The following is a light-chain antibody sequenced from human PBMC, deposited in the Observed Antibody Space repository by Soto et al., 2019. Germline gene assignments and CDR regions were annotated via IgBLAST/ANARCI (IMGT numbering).Light chain of an antibody. CDR3: ATWDSSLSAWV. V-gene: IGLV1-51*02. J-gene: IGLJ3*02. CDR1: SSNIGNNY. CDR2: ENN. Sequence: QSVLTQPPSVSAAPGQTVTISCSGSSSNIGNNYVSWYQQLPGTAPKLLMYENNKRPSGIPDRFSGSKSGTSATLGITGLQTGDEADYYCATWDSSLSAWVFGGGTKVTVL.